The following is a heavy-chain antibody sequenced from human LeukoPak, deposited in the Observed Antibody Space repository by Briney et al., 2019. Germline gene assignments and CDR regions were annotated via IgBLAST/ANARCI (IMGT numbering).Heavy chain of an antibody. CDR3: ATTERYGDTRLYHFDY. Sequence: ASVKVSCKASGGTFSSYAISWVRQAPGQGLEWMGRIIPIFGTANYAQKFQGKVTITADESTNTAYMELSSLRSEDTAVFYCATTERYGDTRLYHFDYWGQGTLVTVSS. V-gene: IGHV1-69*01. D-gene: IGHD4-17*01. J-gene: IGHJ4*02. CDR1: GGTFSSYA. CDR2: IIPIFGTA.